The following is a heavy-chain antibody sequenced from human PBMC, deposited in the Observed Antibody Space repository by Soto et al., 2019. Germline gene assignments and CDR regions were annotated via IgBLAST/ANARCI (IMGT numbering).Heavy chain of an antibody. V-gene: IGHV1-18*01. Sequence: QVQLVQSGSEVKKPGASVKVSCKASGYTFANYGITWVRQAPGQGLEWMGWISANNGNTNYAQRFQGRVTMTTDTSTSTAYMELRSLRSDDSAVYYCARDSLIGRVVARARDYWGQGTLVTVSS. CDR3: ARDSLIGRVVARARDY. CDR1: GYTFANYG. J-gene: IGHJ4*02. D-gene: IGHD6-19*01. CDR2: ISANNGNT.